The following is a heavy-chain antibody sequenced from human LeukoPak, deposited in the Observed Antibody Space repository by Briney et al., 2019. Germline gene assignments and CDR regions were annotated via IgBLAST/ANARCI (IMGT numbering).Heavy chain of an antibody. CDR2: IDQDGSEK. J-gene: IGHJ6*02. CDR1: RFTFGSYW. CDR3: AKDVNVFGWVNYGMDV. D-gene: IGHD6-19*01. V-gene: IGHV3-7*03. Sequence: GGSLRLSCAASRFTFGSYWMSWVRQAPGKGLEWVANIDQDGSEKYYVDSVKGRFTISRDNAKNSLYLQMNSLRAEDTALYYCAKDVNVFGWVNYGMDVWGQGTTVTVSS.